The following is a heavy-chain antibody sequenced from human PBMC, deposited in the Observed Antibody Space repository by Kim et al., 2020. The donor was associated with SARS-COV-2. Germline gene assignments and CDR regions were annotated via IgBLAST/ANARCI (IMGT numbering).Heavy chain of an antibody. J-gene: IGHJ5*02. CDR3: ARGGGYSYGYGFDP. Sequence: PPLKSRVTRAVDTSNNQFSLKLSSVTAADTAVYYCARGGGYSYGYGFDPWGQGTLVTVSS. D-gene: IGHD5-18*01. V-gene: IGHV4-34*01.